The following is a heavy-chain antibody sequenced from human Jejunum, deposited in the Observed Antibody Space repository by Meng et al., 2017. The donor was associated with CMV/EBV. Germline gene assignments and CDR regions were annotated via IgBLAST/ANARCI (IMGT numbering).Heavy chain of an antibody. D-gene: IGHD6-19*01. V-gene: IGHV3-9*01. CDR1: GFTFSGHW. J-gene: IGHJ4*02. CDR2: ISWNSGSV. CDR3: VKDTGATGWYHYFDY. Sequence: GFTFSGHWMHWVRQAPGKGLEWVADISWNSGSVGYADSVKGRFTISRDNAKNSLYLQMNSLRPEDTAFYYCVKDTGATGWYHYFDYWGQGTLVTVSS.